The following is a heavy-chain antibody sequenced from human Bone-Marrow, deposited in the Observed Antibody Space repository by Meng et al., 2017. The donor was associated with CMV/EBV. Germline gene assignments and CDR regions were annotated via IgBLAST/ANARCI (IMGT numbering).Heavy chain of an antibody. J-gene: IGHJ6*02. V-gene: IGHV3-13*01. CDR3: AKDDYRNYHGMDV. CDR1: GFTFSSYD. Sequence: GGSLRLSCAASGFTFSSYDMHWVRQATGKGLEWVSAIGTAGDTYYPGSVKGRFTISRENAKNSLYLQMNSLRDEDTAVYYCAKDDYRNYHGMDVWGQGTTVTVSS. D-gene: IGHD4-11*01. CDR2: IGTAGDT.